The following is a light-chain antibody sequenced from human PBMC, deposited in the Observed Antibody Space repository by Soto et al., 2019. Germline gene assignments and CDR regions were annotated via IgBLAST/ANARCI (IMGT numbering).Light chain of an antibody. CDR1: SSDVGGYNY. V-gene: IGLV2-14*01. Sequence: SALTQPASVSGSPGQSITISCTGTSSDVGGYNYVSWYQQHPDKAPKLMIYDVSNRPSGVSNRFSGSKSGNTASLTISGLQAEDEADYYCSSYTSSSTLVVFGGGTKLTVL. CDR3: SSYTSSSTLVV. CDR2: DVS. J-gene: IGLJ3*02.